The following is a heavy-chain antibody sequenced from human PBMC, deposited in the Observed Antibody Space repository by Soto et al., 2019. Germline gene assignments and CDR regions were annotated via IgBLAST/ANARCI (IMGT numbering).Heavy chain of an antibody. CDR3: ARGGPYYYGMDV. J-gene: IGHJ6*02. CDR2: IDYSGST. CDR1: GDSISNSDYY. Sequence: TLSLTRTVSGDSISNSDYYWNWIRQSPGKGLEWIASIDYSGSTYYNPSLKSRVIISADTSRNLFSLKLRSVTAADTALYFCARGGPYYYGMDVWGQGTTVTVSS. V-gene: IGHV4-30-4*01.